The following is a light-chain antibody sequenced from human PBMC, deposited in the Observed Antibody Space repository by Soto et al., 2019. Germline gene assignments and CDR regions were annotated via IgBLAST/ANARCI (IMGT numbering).Light chain of an antibody. V-gene: IGLV2-14*03. CDR2: DVS. Sequence: QSVLTQPASVSGSPGQSITISCTGPSGDFAGSDLVSWYQHHPGKAPKVMIYDVSNRPSGVSHRFSGSKSGNTASLAISGLQAEDEADYYCRSYMSSTTADVFGTGTKLTVL. J-gene: IGLJ1*01. CDR1: SGDFAGSDL. CDR3: RSYMSSTTADV.